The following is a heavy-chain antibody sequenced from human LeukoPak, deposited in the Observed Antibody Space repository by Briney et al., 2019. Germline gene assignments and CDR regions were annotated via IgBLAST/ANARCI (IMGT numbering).Heavy chain of an antibody. V-gene: IGHV3-48*01. CDR2: ISDRSTTI. J-gene: IGHJ4*02. CDR3: ARVPYSSGWYSFFDH. Sequence: GGSLRLSCAASGFTFSDYRMNWVRQAPGKGLEWFSLISDRSTTIYYADSAKGRFTISRDNARYSLYLQMDSLRAEDTAVYYCARVPYSSGWYSFFDHWGQGALVTVSS. CDR1: GFTFSDYR. D-gene: IGHD6-19*01.